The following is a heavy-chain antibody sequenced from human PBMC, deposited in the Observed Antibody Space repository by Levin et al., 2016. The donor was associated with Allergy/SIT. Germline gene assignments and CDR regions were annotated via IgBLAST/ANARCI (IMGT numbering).Heavy chain of an antibody. CDR2: IYYSGST. D-gene: IGHD2-15*01. Sequence: SETLSLTCTVSGGSISSSSYYWGWIRQPPGKGLEWIGSIYYSGSTYYNPSLKSRVTISVDTSKNQFSLKLSSVTAADTAVYYCARRVVVVVAATPNDAFDIWGQGTMVTVSS. CDR3: ARRVVVVVAATPNDAFDI. J-gene: IGHJ3*02. V-gene: IGHV4-39*01. CDR1: GGSISSSSYY.